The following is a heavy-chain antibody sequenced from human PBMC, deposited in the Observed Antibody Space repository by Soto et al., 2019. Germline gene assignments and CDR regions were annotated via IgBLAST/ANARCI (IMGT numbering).Heavy chain of an antibody. CDR3: ARDSRRRDYVWGSYRTDAFDI. J-gene: IGHJ3*02. V-gene: IGHV4-31*03. Sequence: SGTLTLTCTVSGGSIRSGGYYWSWIRQHPGKGLQWIGYIYYSGSTYYNPSLKSRVTISVDTSKNQFSLKLSSVTAADTAVYYCARDSRRRDYVWGSYRTDAFDIWGQRTMVTVSS. CDR1: GGSIRSGGYY. CDR2: IYYSGST. D-gene: IGHD3-16*02.